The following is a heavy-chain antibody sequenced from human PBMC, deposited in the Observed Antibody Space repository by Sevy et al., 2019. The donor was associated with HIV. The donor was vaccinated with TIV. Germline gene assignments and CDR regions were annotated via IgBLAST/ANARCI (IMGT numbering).Heavy chain of an antibody. CDR3: AKRYCSTITCYDDDFWNPYYFYGLDV. V-gene: IGHV3-23*01. J-gene: IGHJ6*02. CDR2: ISAGGTTT. D-gene: IGHD2-2*01. Sequence: GGSLTLSCAASGFIFSNYPMSWVRHSPGKGLEWVSDISAGGTTTYYADSVEGRFTISRDNSKNTVSLQMNSLGAEDTAIYYCAKRYCSTITCYDDDFWNPYYFYGLDVWGQGISVTVSS. CDR1: GFIFSNYP.